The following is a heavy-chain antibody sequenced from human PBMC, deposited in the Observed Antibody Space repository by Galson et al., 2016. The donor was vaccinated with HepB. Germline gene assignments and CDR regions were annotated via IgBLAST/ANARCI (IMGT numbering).Heavy chain of an antibody. D-gene: IGHD3-10*01. CDR1: GFTFTSYN. CDR2: INTDASAI. J-gene: IGHJ3*01. V-gene: IGHV3-48*02. CDR3: ARDLGEWELLDAFDL. Sequence: SLRLSCAASGFTFTSYNMNWVRQAPGKGLEWVSYINTDASAIYYADSVRGRFTISRDHAKTSLHLQMNSLKDEDTAVYFCARDLGEWELLDAFDLWGQGTMVSVSS.